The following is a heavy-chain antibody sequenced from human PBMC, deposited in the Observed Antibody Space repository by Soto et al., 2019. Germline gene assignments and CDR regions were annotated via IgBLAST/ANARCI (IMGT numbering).Heavy chain of an antibody. CDR2: IYNGGST. Sequence: EVQLVESGGGLIQPGGSLRLSCTASGFTVSYNYMTWVRQAPGKGLEWVSLIYNGGSTYYADSVRGRFTISRDNSKNTLYRQMNSLRVDDTAVYYCARPEGLLLLPAGYWGQGTLVTVSS. D-gene: IGHD2-15*01. J-gene: IGHJ4*02. V-gene: IGHV3-53*01. CDR1: GFTVSYNY. CDR3: ARPEGLLLLPAGY.